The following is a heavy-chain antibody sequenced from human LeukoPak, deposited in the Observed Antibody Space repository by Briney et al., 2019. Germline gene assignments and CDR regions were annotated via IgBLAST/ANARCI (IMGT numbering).Heavy chain of an antibody. V-gene: IGHV4-34*01. Sequence: SETLSLTCAVYGGSFSGYYWSWIRQPPGKGLEWIGEINHSGSTNYNPSLKSRVTISVDTSKNQFSLKLSSVTAADTAVYYCARDRSFLRFGGFDYWGQGTLVTVSS. CDR1: GGSFSGYY. D-gene: IGHD3-10*01. J-gene: IGHJ4*02. CDR2: INHSGST. CDR3: ARDRSFLRFGGFDY.